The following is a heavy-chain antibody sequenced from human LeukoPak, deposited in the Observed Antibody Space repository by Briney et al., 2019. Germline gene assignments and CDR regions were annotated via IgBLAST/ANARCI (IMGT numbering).Heavy chain of an antibody. Sequence: GGSLRLSCAASGFTFSSYGMHWVRQAPGKGLEWVAFIRYDGSNKYYADSVKGRFTISRDNSKNTLYLQMNSLRAEDTAVYYCAKNLYYYDSSGHLFDYWGQGTLVTVSS. D-gene: IGHD3-22*01. CDR1: GFTFSSYG. J-gene: IGHJ4*02. CDR2: IRYDGSNK. CDR3: AKNLYYYDSSGHLFDY. V-gene: IGHV3-30*02.